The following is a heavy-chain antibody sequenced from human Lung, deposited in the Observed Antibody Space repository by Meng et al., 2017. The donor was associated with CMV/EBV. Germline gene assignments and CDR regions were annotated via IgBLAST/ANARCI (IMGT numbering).Heavy chain of an antibody. J-gene: IGHJ4*02. CDR3: AREAGRDGYATPKFDY. Sequence: QVQLQESGPGLVKPSQTLSLTCTVSGGSIGSGGYYWSWIRQHPGKGLEWIGYIYYTGSTFYNPSLKSRVTISVDTSKNQFSLKLIPATAAGTAVYYCAREAGRDGYATPKFDYWGQGTLVTVSS. CDR2: IYYTGST. V-gene: IGHV4-31*03. CDR1: GGSIGSGGYY. D-gene: IGHD5-24*01.